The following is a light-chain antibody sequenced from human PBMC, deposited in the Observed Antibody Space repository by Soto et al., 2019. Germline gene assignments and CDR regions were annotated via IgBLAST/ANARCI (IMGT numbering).Light chain of an antibody. CDR1: SSNIGNNY. V-gene: IGLV1-51*01. CDR2: DNN. Sequence: QSALTQPPSVSAAPGQKVTISCSGSSSNIGNNYVSWYQQLPGTAPKLLIYDNNKRPSGIPDRFSGSKSGTSATLGITGLQTGDEADYYCGTWDSSLSAFGTGTKLTVL. CDR3: GTWDSSLSA. J-gene: IGLJ1*01.